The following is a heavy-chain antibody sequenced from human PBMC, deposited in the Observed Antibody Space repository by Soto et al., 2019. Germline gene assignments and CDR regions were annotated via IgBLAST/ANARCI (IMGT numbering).Heavy chain of an antibody. CDR3: AKGPRIFGAVISFDYYYGMYV. CDR1: GFTFSTSA. V-gene: IGHV3-23*01. J-gene: IGHJ6*02. Sequence: GGSLRLSCAASGFTFSTSATSWVRQAPGRGLECVSGISGSGAGTYYADSVEGRVTISRDNSKNTLYLQMSGLRAEDTAVYFCAKGPRIFGAVISFDYYYGMYVWGQGTPVTVSS. CDR2: ISGSGAGT. D-gene: IGHD3-3*02.